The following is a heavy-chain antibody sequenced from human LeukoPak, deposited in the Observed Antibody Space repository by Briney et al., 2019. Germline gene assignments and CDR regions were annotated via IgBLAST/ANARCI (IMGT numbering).Heavy chain of an antibody. V-gene: IGHV4-4*07. D-gene: IGHD3-9*01. CDR3: ARRRYFDWLLPHDY. CDR2: IYTSGST. Sequence: SETLSLTCTVSGGSISSYYWSWIRQPAGKGLEWIGRIYTSGSTNYNPSLKSRVTISVDTSKNQFSLKLSSVTAADTAVYYCARRRYFDWLLPHDYWGQGTLVTVSS. J-gene: IGHJ4*02. CDR1: GGSISSYY.